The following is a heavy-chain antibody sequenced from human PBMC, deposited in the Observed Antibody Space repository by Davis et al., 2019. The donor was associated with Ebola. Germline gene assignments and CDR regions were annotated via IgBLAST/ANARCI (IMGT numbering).Heavy chain of an antibody. CDR2: IIPIFGTA. D-gene: IGHD3-3*01. CDR3: ARAPDPNMDYDFWSGYFDY. J-gene: IGHJ4*02. V-gene: IGHV1-69*06. Sequence: AASVKVSCKASGGTFSSYAISWVRQAPGQGLEWMGGIIPIFGTANYAQKFQGRVTITADKSTRTAYMELSSLRSEDTAVYYCARAPDPNMDYDFWSGYFDYWGQGTLVTVSS. CDR1: GGTFSSYA.